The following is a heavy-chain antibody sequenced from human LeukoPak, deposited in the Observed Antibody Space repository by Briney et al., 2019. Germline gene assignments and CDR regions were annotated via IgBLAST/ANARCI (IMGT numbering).Heavy chain of an antibody. CDR1: GFTFSSYG. V-gene: IGHV3-30*02. Sequence: GGSLRLSCAASGFTFSSYGMHWVRQAPGKGLEWVAFIRYDGSNKYYADSVKGRFTISRDNAKNSLYLQMNSLRAEDTAVYYCASSSWAPYYFDYWGQGTLVTVSS. CDR3: ASSSWAPYYFDY. D-gene: IGHD6-13*01. J-gene: IGHJ4*02. CDR2: IRYDGSNK.